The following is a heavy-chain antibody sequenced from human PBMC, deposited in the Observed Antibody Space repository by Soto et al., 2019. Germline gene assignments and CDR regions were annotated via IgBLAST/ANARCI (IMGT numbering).Heavy chain of an antibody. D-gene: IGHD3-3*01. V-gene: IGHV2-5*02. CDR2: LYWDDDK. CDR1: GFSLTTSGVG. Sequence: QITLNESGPTQVKPRQTLTLTCTFSGFSLTTSGVGVGWIRQSPGKAPEWLALLYWDDDKRYRPSLKSRLTIPKDTSTNQVVLTMADLDPADTATYSCAHRVLRTVFGLVTTTAIYFDFWGQGTPVAVSS. J-gene: IGHJ4*02. CDR3: AHRVLRTVFGLVTTTAIYFDF.